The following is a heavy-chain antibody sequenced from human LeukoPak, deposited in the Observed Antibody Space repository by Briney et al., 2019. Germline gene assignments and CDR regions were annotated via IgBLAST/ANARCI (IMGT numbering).Heavy chain of an antibody. CDR2: IYYSGST. CDR3: ARGGVEVAATRGWYFDL. CDR1: GGSISSGGYS. J-gene: IGHJ2*01. V-gene: IGHV4-30-4*07. Sequence: SETLSLTCAVSGGSISSGGYSWSWIRQPPGKGLEWIGYIYYSGSTYYNPSLKSRVTISVDTSKNQFSLKLSSVTAADTAVYYCARGGVEVAATRGWYFDLWGRGTLVTVSS. D-gene: IGHD2-15*01.